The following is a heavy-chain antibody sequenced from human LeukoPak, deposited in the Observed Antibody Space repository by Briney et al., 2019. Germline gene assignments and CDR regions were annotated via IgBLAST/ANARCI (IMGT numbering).Heavy chain of an antibody. J-gene: IGHJ6*02. V-gene: IGHV3-30*18. Sequence: GRSLRLSSAASGFTFSSYGMHWVRQAPGKGLEWVAVISYDGSNKYYADSVKGRFTISRDNSKNTLYLQMNSLRAEDTAVYYCAKDRIDCTNGVCYQYYYYGMDVWGQGTTVTVSS. D-gene: IGHD2-8*01. CDR1: GFTFSSYG. CDR2: ISYDGSNK. CDR3: AKDRIDCTNGVCYQYYYYGMDV.